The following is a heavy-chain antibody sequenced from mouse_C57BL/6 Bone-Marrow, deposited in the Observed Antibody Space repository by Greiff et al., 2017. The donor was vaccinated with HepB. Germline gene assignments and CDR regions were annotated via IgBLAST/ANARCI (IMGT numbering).Heavy chain of an antibody. D-gene: IGHD2-1*01. CDR3: ARSSPLLSPMDY. CDR2: IYPGSGST. J-gene: IGHJ4*01. CDR1: GYTFTSYW. V-gene: IGHV1-55*01. Sequence: VKLQQPGAELVKPGASVKMSCKASGYTFTSYWITWVKQRPGQGLEWIGDIYPGSGSTNYNEKFKSKATLTVDTSSSTAYMQLSSLTSEDSAVYYCARSSPLLSPMDYWGQGTSVTVSS.